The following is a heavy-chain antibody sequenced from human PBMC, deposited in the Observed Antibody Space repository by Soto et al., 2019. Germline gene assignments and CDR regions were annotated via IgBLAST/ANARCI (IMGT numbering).Heavy chain of an antibody. CDR3: VRELGLAY. D-gene: IGHD7-27*01. CDR2: INKDGIQK. J-gene: IGHJ4*02. V-gene: IGHV3-7*03. CDR1: GFTLSNYW. Sequence: GGSLRLSCAASGFTLSNYWMTWVRQAPGKGLEWVANINKDGIQKNYVDSVKGRFTIARDNGQNSLSLQINSLRVEDKAVYYCVRELGLAYWGQGALVTVS.